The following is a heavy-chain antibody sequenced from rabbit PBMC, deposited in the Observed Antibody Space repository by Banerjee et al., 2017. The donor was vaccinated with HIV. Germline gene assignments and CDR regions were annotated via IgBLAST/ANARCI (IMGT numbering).Heavy chain of an antibody. D-gene: IGHD4-1*01. CDR1: GSDISSNA. CDR3: ARDLAGVIGWNFNL. Sequence: QEQLEESGGGLVQPEGALTLNCNASGSDISSNAVCWVRQAPGKGREWIACIYAGTSGHTDYASWAKGRFTISKTSSTTVTLQMTSLTAADTATYFCARDLAGVIGWNFNLWGQGTLVTVS. CDR2: IYAGTSGHT. V-gene: IGHV1S45*01. J-gene: IGHJ4*01.